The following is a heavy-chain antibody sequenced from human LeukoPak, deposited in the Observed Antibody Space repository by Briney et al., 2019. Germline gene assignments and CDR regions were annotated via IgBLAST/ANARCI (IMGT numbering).Heavy chain of an antibody. Sequence: SETLSLTCAVYGGSFNGYYCSWIRQPPGKGLEWIGEINHSGSTNYNPSLKSRVTLSANTSKNQFALKLISVTAADTAVYYCARPYYDSRGYYSPFDYWGQGTLVTVSS. CDR3: ARPYYDSRGYYSPFDY. V-gene: IGHV4-34*01. CDR2: INHSGST. CDR1: GGSFNGYY. D-gene: IGHD3-22*01. J-gene: IGHJ4*02.